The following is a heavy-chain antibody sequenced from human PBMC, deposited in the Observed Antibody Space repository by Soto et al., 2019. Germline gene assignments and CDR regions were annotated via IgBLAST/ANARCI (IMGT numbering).Heavy chain of an antibody. CDR1: GDSITNTTYY. Sequence: SETLSLTCSVSGDSITNTTYYWDWIRQPPGKGLEWLGSVYKSGSTYYNPSLKSRVTVSVDTAKNQFSLELDSVTAADTAVYYWASQRDGYSIDYWGQGSLVTVSS. J-gene: IGHJ4*02. D-gene: IGHD4-4*01. CDR2: VYKSGST. CDR3: ASQRDGYSIDY. V-gene: IGHV4-39*01.